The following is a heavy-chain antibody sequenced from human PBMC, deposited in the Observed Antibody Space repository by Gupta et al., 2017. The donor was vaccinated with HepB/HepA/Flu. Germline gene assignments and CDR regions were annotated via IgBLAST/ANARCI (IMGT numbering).Heavy chain of an antibody. CDR3: ARSSLDNYYYMDV. CDR2: INSDGSST. Sequence: EVQLVESGGGLVQPGGSLRLSCAASGFTFSSHWMAWVRQAPGKGLVWVSRINSDGSSTSYADSVKGRFTISRDNAKNTLYLQMNSLRAEDTAVYYCARSSLDNYYYMDVWGKGTTVTVSS. V-gene: IGHV3-74*01. J-gene: IGHJ6*03. D-gene: IGHD3/OR15-3a*01. CDR1: GFTFSSHW.